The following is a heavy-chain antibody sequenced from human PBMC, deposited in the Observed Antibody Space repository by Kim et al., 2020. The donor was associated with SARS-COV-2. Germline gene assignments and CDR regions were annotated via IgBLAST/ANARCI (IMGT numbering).Heavy chain of an antibody. D-gene: IGHD1-20*01. Sequence: GGSLRLSCAPSGLSVSDYYLSWVRQAPGKGLEWVAMIHRNGRTDHADSVKGRFTISRENSKNTVYLQMNSLRAEDTAVYYCAATNNPDFFDYWGQGVLVTVSS. V-gene: IGHV3-53*01. CDR1: GLSVSDYY. J-gene: IGHJ4*02. CDR3: AATNNPDFFDY. CDR2: IHRNGRT.